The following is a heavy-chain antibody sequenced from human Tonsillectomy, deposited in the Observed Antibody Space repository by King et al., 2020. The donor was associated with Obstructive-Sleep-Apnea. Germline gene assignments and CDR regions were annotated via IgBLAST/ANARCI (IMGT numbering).Heavy chain of an antibody. Sequence: VQLVESGGGLVQPGGSLRLSCAASGFNFSSYWMHWVRQAPGKGLVWVSRINSDGSSTSYADSVKGRFTISRDNAKNTLYLQMNSLRAEDTAVYYCAREDYYGSGTNYYGMDVWGQGTTVTVSS. CDR3: AREDYYGSGTNYYGMDV. V-gene: IGHV3-74*01. CDR1: GFNFSSYW. CDR2: INSDGSST. D-gene: IGHD3-10*01. J-gene: IGHJ6*02.